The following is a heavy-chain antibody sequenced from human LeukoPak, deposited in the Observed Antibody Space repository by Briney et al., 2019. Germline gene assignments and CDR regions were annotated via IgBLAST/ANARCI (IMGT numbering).Heavy chain of an antibody. CDR3: ARQLLHAFDI. CDR1: GGSISSYY. Sequence: SETLSLTCTVSGGSISSYYWSWIRQPPGKGLEWIGYIYYSGSTNYNPSLKSRVTISVDTSKNQFSLKLSSVTAADTAVYYCARQLLHAFDIWGQGTMVTVSS. J-gene: IGHJ3*02. CDR2: IYYSGST. D-gene: IGHD3-22*01. V-gene: IGHV4-59*01.